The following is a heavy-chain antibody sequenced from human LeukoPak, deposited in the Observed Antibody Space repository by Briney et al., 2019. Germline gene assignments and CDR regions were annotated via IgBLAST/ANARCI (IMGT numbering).Heavy chain of an antibody. D-gene: IGHD3-10*01. Sequence: PGGSLRLSCAASGFTFSSYSMNWVRQAPGKGLEWVSSISSSSSYIYYADSVKGRFTIPRDNAKNSLYLQMNSLRAEDTAVYYCARDASWFGDPYYFDYWGQGTLVTVSS. CDR1: GFTFSSYS. CDR2: ISSSSSYI. J-gene: IGHJ4*02. V-gene: IGHV3-21*01. CDR3: ARDASWFGDPYYFDY.